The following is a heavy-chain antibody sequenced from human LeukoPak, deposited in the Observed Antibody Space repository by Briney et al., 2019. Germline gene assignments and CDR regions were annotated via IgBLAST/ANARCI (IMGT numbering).Heavy chain of an antibody. CDR2: IYPGDSDT. CDR3: ASRDGYNFFDF. V-gene: IGHV5-51*01. J-gene: IGHJ4*02. Sequence: GESLKISCKASGYSFTNYWIGWVRQMPGKGLEWMGIIYPGDSDTRYSPSFQGQVTISADKSISSAYLQWSSLKASDTAMYYCASRDGYNFFDFWGQGTLVTVSS. CDR1: GYSFTNYW. D-gene: IGHD5-24*01.